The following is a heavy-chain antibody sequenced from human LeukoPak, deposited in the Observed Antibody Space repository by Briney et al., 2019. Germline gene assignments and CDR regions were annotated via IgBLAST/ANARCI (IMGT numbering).Heavy chain of an antibody. D-gene: IGHD3-22*01. CDR2: IKHVGSEK. CDR1: GLTFSTYW. J-gene: IGHJ4*02. Sequence: GGSLRLSCAASGLTFSTYWMSWVRQAPGKGLEWVANIKHVGSEKYYVDSVKGRFTISRDNARNSLYLQMNSLRAEDTAVYYCARSGSYYDSSGYYFDYWGQGALVTVSS. CDR3: ARSGSYYDSSGYYFDY. V-gene: IGHV3-7*01.